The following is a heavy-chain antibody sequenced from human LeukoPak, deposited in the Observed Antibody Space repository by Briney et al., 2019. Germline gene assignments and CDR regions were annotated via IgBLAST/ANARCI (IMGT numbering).Heavy chain of an antibody. J-gene: IGHJ4*02. Sequence: GGSLRLSYAASGFTFSSYAMHWVRQAPGKGLEWVAVISYDGSNKYYADSVKGRFTISRDNSKNTLYLQMNSLRAEDTAVYYCARGIFGVAYYFDYWGQGTLVTVSS. D-gene: IGHD3-3*01. CDR3: ARGIFGVAYYFDY. V-gene: IGHV3-30-3*01. CDR2: ISYDGSNK. CDR1: GFTFSSYA.